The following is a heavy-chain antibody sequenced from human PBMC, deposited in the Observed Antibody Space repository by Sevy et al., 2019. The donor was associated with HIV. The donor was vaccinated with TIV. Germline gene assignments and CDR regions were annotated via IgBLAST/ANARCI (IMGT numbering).Heavy chain of an antibody. CDR2: INPTGGST. CDR3: ARDLTIFGVIPDY. V-gene: IGHV1-46*02. D-gene: IGHD3-3*01. CDR1: GYTLNNYY. J-gene: IGHJ4*02. Sequence: ASVKVSCKASGYTLNNYYMHWVRQAPGQGLEWMGIINPTGGSTSYAQKFQGRVTITRDTSTSTVYMELSSLRSEDTAVYYCARDLTIFGVIPDYWGQGTLVTVSS.